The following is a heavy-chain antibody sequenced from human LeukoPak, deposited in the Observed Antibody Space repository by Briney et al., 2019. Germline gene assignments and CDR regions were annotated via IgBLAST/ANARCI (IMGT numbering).Heavy chain of an antibody. J-gene: IGHJ2*01. CDR3: ARAPVLFFYNSSGYYDGYFDL. CDR2: IWFDGSKE. D-gene: IGHD3-22*01. Sequence: PGGSLRLSCAASGFTFSSYGMHWVRQAPGRGLEWVAVIWFDGSKEYYADSVKGRFIISRDNSKNTLYLQMNSLRAEDTAVYYCARAPVLFFYNSSGYYDGYFDLWGRGTLVTVSS. V-gene: IGHV3-33*01. CDR1: GFTFSSYG.